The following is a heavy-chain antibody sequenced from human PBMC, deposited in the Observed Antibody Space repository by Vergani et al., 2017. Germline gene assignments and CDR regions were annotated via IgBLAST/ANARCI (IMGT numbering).Heavy chain of an antibody. D-gene: IGHD2-15*01. V-gene: IGHV3-23*01. J-gene: IGHJ3*02. CDR3: AKSLLTTPGGAFDI. CDR1: GFTFCSYA. CDR2: ISGSGSST. Sequence: EVKLLESGGGLVHPGGPLRLSCVASGFTFCSYAMSWVRQAPGKGLEWVSAISGSGSSTYYADSVKRRFTISRDNSKNTLYLQMNILRAEDTAVYYCAKSLLTTPGGAFDIWGQGTMVTVSS.